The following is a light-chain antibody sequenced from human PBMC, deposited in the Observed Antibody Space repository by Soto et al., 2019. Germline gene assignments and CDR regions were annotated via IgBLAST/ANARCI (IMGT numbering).Light chain of an antibody. CDR3: AAWDDSLNGVV. CDR2: TND. J-gene: IGLJ2*01. V-gene: IGLV1-44*01. CDR1: SSNTGTNT. Sequence: QSVLTQPPSASGTPGQRVTFSCSGSSSNTGTNTVNWYQHLPGTAPKLLIYTNDQRPSGVPDRFSGSKSGTSASLAISGLQSEDEADYYCAAWDDSLNGVVFGGGTKLTVL.